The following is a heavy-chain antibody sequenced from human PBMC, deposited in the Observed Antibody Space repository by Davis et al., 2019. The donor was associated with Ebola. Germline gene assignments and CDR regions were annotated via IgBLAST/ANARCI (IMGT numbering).Heavy chain of an antibody. CDR1: GDSVSSNSAA. CDR3: ARELLRFLEWSHDAFDI. D-gene: IGHD3-3*01. CDR2: TYYRSKWYN. J-gene: IGHJ3*02. V-gene: IGHV6-1*01. Sequence: PSETLSLTCAISGDSVSSNSAAWNWIRQSPSRGLEWLGRTYYRSKWYNDYAVSVKSRITINPDTSKNQFSLQLNSVTPEDTAVYYCARELLRFLEWSHDAFDIWGQGTMVTVSS.